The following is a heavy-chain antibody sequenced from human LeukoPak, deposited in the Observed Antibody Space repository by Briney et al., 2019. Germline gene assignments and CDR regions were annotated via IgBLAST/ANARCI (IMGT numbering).Heavy chain of an antibody. CDR1: GGTFSSYA. V-gene: IGHV1-69*01. CDR3: ARGLTTIFGVVIPINYYYYYMDV. J-gene: IGHJ6*03. Sequence: SVKVSCKASGGTFSSYAISWVRQAPGQGLEWMGGIIPIFGTANYAQKFQGRVTITADESTSTAYRELSSLRSEDTAVYYCARGLTTIFGVVIPINYYYYYMDVWGKGTTVTVSS. CDR2: IIPIFGTA. D-gene: IGHD3-3*01.